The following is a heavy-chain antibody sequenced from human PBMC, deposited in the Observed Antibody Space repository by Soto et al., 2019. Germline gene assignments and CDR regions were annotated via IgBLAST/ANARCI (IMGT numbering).Heavy chain of an antibody. CDR3: ARCLGYCSGGSCYCYYFDY. CDR2: IYYSGST. CDR1: GGSISSYY. Sequence: SETLSLTCTVSGGSISSYYWSWIRQPPGKGLEWIGYIYYSGSTNYNPSLKSRVTISVDTSKNQFSLKLSSVTAADTAVYYCARCLGYCSGGSCYCYYFDYWGRGTLVTVSS. D-gene: IGHD2-15*01. V-gene: IGHV4-59*01. J-gene: IGHJ4*02.